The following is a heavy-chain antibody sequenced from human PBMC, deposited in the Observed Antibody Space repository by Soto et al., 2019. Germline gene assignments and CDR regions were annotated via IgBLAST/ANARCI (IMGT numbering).Heavy chain of an antibody. CDR1: VFTFSSYA. D-gene: IGHD6-13*01. CDR2: ISGSGGST. J-gene: IGHJ6*02. CDR3: AGRQPHPGNLYYYYYGMDV. V-gene: IGHV3-23*01. Sequence: WGSLTLSCAASVFTFSSYAMSWVLQAPGKGLEWVSAISGSGGSTYYADSVKGRFTISRDNSKNTLYLQMNSLRAEDTAVYYCAGRQPHPGNLYYYYYGMDVWGQGTTVTVSS.